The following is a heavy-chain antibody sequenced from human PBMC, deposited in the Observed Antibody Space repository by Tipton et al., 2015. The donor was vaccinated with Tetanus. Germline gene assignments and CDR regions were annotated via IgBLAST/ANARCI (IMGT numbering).Heavy chain of an antibody. CDR1: GFTFSSYG. Sequence: SLRLSCAASGFTFSSYGMTWVRQAPGKGLEWVASISSTSDINYADSVKGRFTISRDNAKNSLYLQMDRLRAEDTALYYCSRSQSFLSNGWPKATYYYYGLDVWGQGTTVTVSS. D-gene: IGHD6-19*01. V-gene: IGHV3-21*03. CDR3: SRSQSFLSNGWPKATYYYYGLDV. CDR2: ISSTSDI. J-gene: IGHJ6*02.